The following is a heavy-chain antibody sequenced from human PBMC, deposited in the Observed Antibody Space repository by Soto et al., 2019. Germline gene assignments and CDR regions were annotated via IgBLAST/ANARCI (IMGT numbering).Heavy chain of an antibody. CDR3: PEVGPVAEEMDY. V-gene: IGHV3-15*01. CDR2: IRGKTAGGTI. CDR1: GFTFTNAW. D-gene: IGHD2-2*01. Sequence: EVQLVESGGGLVKPGGSLRLSCAASGFTFTNAWMSWVRQAPGKGLEWVGRIRGKTAGGTIDYAASVKGRFAISRDDSKNTLYLQMNSLKAEDTAVYYCPEVGPVAEEMDYWGQGTMVTVSS. J-gene: IGHJ4*02.